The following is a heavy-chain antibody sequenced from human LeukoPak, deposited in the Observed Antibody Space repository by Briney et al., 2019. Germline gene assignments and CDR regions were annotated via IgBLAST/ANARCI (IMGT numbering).Heavy chain of an antibody. D-gene: IGHD6-19*01. V-gene: IGHV3-33*08. CDR3: ARDYSSGWCSDY. CDR2: IWHDGSSK. J-gene: IGHJ4*02. CDR1: GFTFSDYG. Sequence: PGVSLRLSCAASGFTFSDYGMHWVRQAPGKGLEWLGIIWHDGSSKSLADSLKGRFTISRDNSKNTVYLQMNSLRAEDTAIYYCARDYSSGWCSDYWGQGTLVTVSS.